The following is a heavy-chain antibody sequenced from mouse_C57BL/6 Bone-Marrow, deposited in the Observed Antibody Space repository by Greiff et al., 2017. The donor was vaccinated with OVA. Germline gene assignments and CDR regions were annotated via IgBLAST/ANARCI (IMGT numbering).Heavy chain of an antibody. CDR2: IYPGSGST. CDR3: ASRYYGSRYWYCDV. D-gene: IGHD1-1*01. V-gene: IGHV1-55*01. J-gene: IGHJ1*03. CDR1: GYTFTSYL. Sequence: QVQLQQPGAELVNPGASVKLSCKASGYTFTSYLMNWVKQRPGQGLEWIGEIYPGSGSTNYNEKFKSKATLSVDPSSSTAYMQLSSLTSEDSAVYDCASRYYGSRYWYCDVWGRGTTVTVSS.